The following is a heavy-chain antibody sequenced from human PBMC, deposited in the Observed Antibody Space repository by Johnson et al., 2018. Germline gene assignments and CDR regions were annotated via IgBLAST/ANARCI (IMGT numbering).Heavy chain of an antibody. Sequence: QVQLVQSGGGVVQPGRSLRLSCAASGFTFSSYAFHWVRQAPGKGLEWVALISYDGSNKYYADSVKGRFTISRDNSKNTLYLQMNVLRAEDTAVYYCARDRSLSGYYDSRGYVIFYYMDVGGKGTTVTVSS. CDR2: ISYDGSNK. CDR1: GFTFSSYA. D-gene: IGHD3-22*01. V-gene: IGHV3-30-3*01. CDR3: ARDRSLSGYYDSRGYVIFYYMDV. J-gene: IGHJ6*03.